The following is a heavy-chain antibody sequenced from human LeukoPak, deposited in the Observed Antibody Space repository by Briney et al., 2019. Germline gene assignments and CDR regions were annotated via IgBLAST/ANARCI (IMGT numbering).Heavy chain of an antibody. CDR2: IYYSGST. Sequence: PSETLSLTCTVSGGSISSSSCYWGWIRQPPGKGLEWIGNIYYSGSTYYNPSLKSRVTISVDTSKNQFSLKLSSVTAADTAVYYCAREESDSSGYYGSYFDYWGQGTLVTVSS. J-gene: IGHJ4*02. CDR1: GGSISSSSCY. CDR3: AREESDSSGYYGSYFDY. D-gene: IGHD3-22*01. V-gene: IGHV4-39*02.